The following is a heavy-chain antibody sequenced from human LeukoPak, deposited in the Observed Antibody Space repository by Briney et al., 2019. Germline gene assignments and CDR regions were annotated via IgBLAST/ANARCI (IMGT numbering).Heavy chain of an antibody. CDR1: GFTFSSYW. Sequence: PGGSLRLSCAASGFTFSSYWMHWVCQAPGKGLVWVSRISPDGSTTGHADSVKGRFTTSRDNAKNTLFLQMNSLRAEDTAVYYCAKGSYYDSSGSFYFDYWGQGTLVTVSS. CDR3: AKGSYYDSSGSFYFDY. D-gene: IGHD3-22*01. CDR2: ISPDGSTT. J-gene: IGHJ4*02. V-gene: IGHV3-74*01.